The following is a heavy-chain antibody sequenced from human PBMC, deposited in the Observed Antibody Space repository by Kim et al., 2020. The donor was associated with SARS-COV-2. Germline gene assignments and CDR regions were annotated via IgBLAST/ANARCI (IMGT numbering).Heavy chain of an antibody. V-gene: IGHV1-69*13. J-gene: IGHJ6*02. Sequence: SVKVSCKASGGTFSSYAISWVRQAPGQGLEWMGGIIPIFGTANYAQKFQGRVTITADESTSTAYMELSSLRSEDTAVYYCARDSTLSRSSWYSASLYYYGMDVWGQGTTVTVSS. D-gene: IGHD6-13*01. CDR2: IIPIFGTA. CDR1: GGTFSSYA. CDR3: ARDSTLSRSSWYSASLYYYGMDV.